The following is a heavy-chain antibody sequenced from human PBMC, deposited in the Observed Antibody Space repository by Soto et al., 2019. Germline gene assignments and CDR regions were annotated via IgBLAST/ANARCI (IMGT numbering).Heavy chain of an antibody. D-gene: IGHD5-18*01. Sequence: PSETLSLTCTVSGGSISSGDYYWSWIRQPPGKGLEWIGYIYYSGSTYYNPSLKSRVTISVDTSKNQFSLKLSSVTAADTAVYYSARTVYSYGPEALGYWGQGTLVTVSS. CDR1: GGSISSGDYY. CDR3: ARTVYSYGPEALGY. V-gene: IGHV4-30-4*01. J-gene: IGHJ1*01. CDR2: IYYSGST.